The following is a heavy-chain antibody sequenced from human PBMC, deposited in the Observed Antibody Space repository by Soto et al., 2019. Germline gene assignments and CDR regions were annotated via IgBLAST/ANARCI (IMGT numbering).Heavy chain of an antibody. J-gene: IGHJ6*02. V-gene: IGHV3-33*01. CDR3: ARDEGLGVNYYYYGMDV. Sequence: QVQLVESGGGVVQPGRSLRLSCAASGFTFSSYGMHWVRQAPGKGLEWVAVIWYDGRNKYYGDSVKGRFTISRDNSKNTLYLQMNSLRAEDTAVYYCARDEGLGVNYYYYGMDVWGQGTTVTVSS. CDR2: IWYDGRNK. D-gene: IGHD3-10*01. CDR1: GFTFSSYG.